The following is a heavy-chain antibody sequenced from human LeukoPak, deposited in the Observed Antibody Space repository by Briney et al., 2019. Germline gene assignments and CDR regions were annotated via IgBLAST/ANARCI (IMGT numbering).Heavy chain of an antibody. CDR3: ARRKAWIQLWPTFDY. J-gene: IGHJ4*02. V-gene: IGHV4-38-2*02. Sequence: PSETLSLTCTVSGYSISSGYYWGWIRQPPGKGLEWIGSIYHSGSTYYNPSLKSRVTISVDTSKNQFSLKPSSVTAADTAVYYCARRKAWIQLWPTFDYWGQGTLVTVSS. D-gene: IGHD5-18*01. CDR2: IYHSGST. CDR1: GYSISSGYY.